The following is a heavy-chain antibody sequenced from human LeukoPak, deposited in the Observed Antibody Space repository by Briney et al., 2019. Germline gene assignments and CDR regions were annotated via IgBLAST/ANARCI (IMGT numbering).Heavy chain of an antibody. CDR1: GGSINNYY. Sequence: SETLSLTCTVSGGSINNYYWSWIRQPPGKGLEYIGYIYYSGSANYNPSLKSRVTISVDPSKNQFSLKLSSVTAADTAVYYCAREVGQWGQGTLVTVSS. V-gene: IGHV4-59*01. J-gene: IGHJ4*02. D-gene: IGHD2-15*01. CDR2: IYYSGSA. CDR3: AREVGQ.